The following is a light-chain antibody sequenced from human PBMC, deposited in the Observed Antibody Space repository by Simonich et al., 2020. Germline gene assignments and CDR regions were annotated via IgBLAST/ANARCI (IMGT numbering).Light chain of an antibody. V-gene: IGKV1-9*01. CDR1: QGISRY. CDR3: QQLNSYPPYT. CDR2: AAS. J-gene: IGKJ2*01. Sequence: IQLTQSPSFLSASVGDRVTITCRASQGISRYLAWYQQKPGKAPKLLIYAASTLQSGVPSRFSGSGSGTEFPLTISSLQPEDFATYYCQQLNSYPPYTFGQGTKLEIK.